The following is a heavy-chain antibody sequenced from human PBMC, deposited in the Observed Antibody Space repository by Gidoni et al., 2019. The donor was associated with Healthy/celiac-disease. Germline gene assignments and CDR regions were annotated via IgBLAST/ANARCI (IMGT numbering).Heavy chain of an antibody. CDR3: AGDHFTVEQFDP. Sequence: QLQLQESGPGLVKPSETLSLTCTVSGGSISSSSYYWGWIRQPPGKGLEWIGSIYYSGSTYYNPSLKSRVTISVDTSKNQFSLKLSSVTAADTAVYYCAGDHFTVEQFDPWGQGTLVTVSS. CDR1: GGSISSSSYY. V-gene: IGHV4-39*01. CDR2: IYYSGST. D-gene: IGHD4-17*01. J-gene: IGHJ5*02.